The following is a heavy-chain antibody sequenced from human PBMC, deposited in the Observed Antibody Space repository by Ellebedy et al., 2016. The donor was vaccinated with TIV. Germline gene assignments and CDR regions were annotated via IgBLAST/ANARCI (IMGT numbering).Heavy chain of an antibody. CDR2: INAGNGNT. CDR3: ARDLGYYYDSSGAGAAFDY. J-gene: IGHJ4*02. CDR1: RYTFTSYA. D-gene: IGHD3-22*01. V-gene: IGHV1-3*01. Sequence: ASVKVSXKASRYTFTSYAMHWVRQAPGQRLEWMGWINAGNGNTKYSQKFQGRVTITRDTSASTAYMELSSLRSEDTAVYYCARDLGYYYDSSGAGAAFDYWGQGTLVTVSS.